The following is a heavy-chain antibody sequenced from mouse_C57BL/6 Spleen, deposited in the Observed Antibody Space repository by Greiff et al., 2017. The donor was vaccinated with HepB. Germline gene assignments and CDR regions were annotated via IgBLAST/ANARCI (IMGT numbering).Heavy chain of an antibody. D-gene: IGHD2-10*02. CDR2: IYPGDGDT. J-gene: IGHJ2*01. CDR1: GYAFSSSW. CDR3: EREYGNYGVDY. V-gene: IGHV1-82*01. Sequence: VQLQQSGPELVKPGASVKISCKASGYAFSSSWMNWVKQRPGKGLEWIGRIYPGDGDTNYNGKFKGKATLTADKSSSTAYMKLSSLTSEDSAVYVCEREYGNYGVDYWGKGTTLTVSS.